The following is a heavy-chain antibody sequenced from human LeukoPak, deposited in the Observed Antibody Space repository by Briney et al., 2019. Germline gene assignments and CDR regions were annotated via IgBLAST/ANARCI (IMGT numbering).Heavy chain of an antibody. Sequence: VGSLRLSCAASGFTFSSYAMSWVRQAPGKGLEWVSAISGSGGSTYYADSVKGRFTISRDNSKNTLYLQMNSLRAEDTAVYYCATSRDCSSTSCPFDYRGQGTLVTVSS. D-gene: IGHD2-2*01. CDR2: ISGSGGST. V-gene: IGHV3-23*01. CDR1: GFTFSSYA. CDR3: ATSRDCSSTSCPFDY. J-gene: IGHJ4*02.